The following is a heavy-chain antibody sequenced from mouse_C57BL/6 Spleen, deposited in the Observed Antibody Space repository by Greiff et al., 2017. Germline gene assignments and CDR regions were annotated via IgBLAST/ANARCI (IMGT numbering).Heavy chain of an antibody. CDR3: ASEDYGDYYYFDY. Sequence: VQLQQPGAELVKPGASVKLSCKASGYTFTSYWMHWVKQRPGQGLEWIGMINPNSGSTTYNEKFKSKATLTVDKSSSTAYMQLSSLTSVDSAVYYCASEDYGDYYYFDYWGQGTTLTVSS. D-gene: IGHD2-13*01. V-gene: IGHV1-64*01. CDR2: INPNSGST. CDR1: GYTFTSYW. J-gene: IGHJ2*01.